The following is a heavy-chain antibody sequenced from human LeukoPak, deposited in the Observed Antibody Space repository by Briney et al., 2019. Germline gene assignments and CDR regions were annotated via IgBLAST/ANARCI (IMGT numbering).Heavy chain of an antibody. V-gene: IGHV3-74*01. Sequence: SGGSLRLSCAASGFTFSTYWMHWVRQAPGKGLVWVSRIQSDGSAASYADPVKGRFTISRDNAKNTLYLEMSSLRVEDTAVYYCTTDRVGQRVGDYWGQGTLVTVSS. CDR1: GFTFSTYW. J-gene: IGHJ4*02. CDR3: TTDRVGQRVGDY. D-gene: IGHD6-25*01. CDR2: IQSDGSAA.